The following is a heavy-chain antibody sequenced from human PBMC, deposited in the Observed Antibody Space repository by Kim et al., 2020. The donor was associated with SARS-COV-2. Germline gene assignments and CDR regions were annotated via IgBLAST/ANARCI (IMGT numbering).Heavy chain of an antibody. CDR2: ISYSGST. Sequence: SETLSLTCTVSGGSISSSSYYWGWIRQPPGKGLEWIGSISYSGSTYYNPSLKSRVTISVDTSKNQFSLKLSSVTAADTAVYYCARGRDYYDSSGSDDFD. D-gene: IGHD3-22*01. J-gene: IGHJ3*02. CDR1: GGSISSSSYY. V-gene: IGHV4-39*01. CDR3: ARGRDYYDSSGSDDFD.